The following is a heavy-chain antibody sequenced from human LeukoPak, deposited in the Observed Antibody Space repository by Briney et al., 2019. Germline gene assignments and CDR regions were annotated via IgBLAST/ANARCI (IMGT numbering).Heavy chain of an antibody. CDR3: ARGLYGEWSSYYYYYMDV. V-gene: IGHV1-8*03. CDR1: GYTFSSYA. J-gene: IGHJ6*03. Sequence: ASVKVSCKASGYTFSSYAITWVRQATGQGLEWMGWMNPNSGNTGYAQKFQGRVTITRNTSISTAYMELSSLRSEDTAVYYCARGLYGEWSSYYYYYMDVWGKGTTVTVSS. D-gene: IGHD3-10*01. CDR2: MNPNSGNT.